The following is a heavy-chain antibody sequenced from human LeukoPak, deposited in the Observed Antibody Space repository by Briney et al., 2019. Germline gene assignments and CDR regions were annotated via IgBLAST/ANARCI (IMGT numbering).Heavy chain of an antibody. CDR1: GFTCSSYW. Sequence: PGGSLRLSCAASGFTCSSYWMHWVRQAPGKGLVWVSRINSDGSSTSYADSVKGRFTISRDNAKNTLYLQMNSLRAEDTAVYYCARDFRAAAFDPWGQGTLVTVSS. J-gene: IGHJ5*02. D-gene: IGHD6-13*01. CDR3: ARDFRAAAFDP. CDR2: INSDGSST. V-gene: IGHV3-74*01.